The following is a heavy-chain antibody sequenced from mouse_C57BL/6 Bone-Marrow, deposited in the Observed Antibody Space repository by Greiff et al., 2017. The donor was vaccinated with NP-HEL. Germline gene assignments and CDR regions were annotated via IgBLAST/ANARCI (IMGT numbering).Heavy chain of an antibody. J-gene: IGHJ2*01. Sequence: QVQLQQPGAELVKPGASVKLSCKASGYTFTSYWMPWVKQRPGQGLEWIGEIDPSDSYTNYNQKVKGKATLTVDNSSSTAYMQLSSLTSEDSAVYYCASYSNYFDYWGQGTTLTVSS. V-gene: IGHV1-50*01. D-gene: IGHD2-5*01. CDR2: IDPSDSYT. CDR1: GYTFTSYW. CDR3: ASYSNYFDY.